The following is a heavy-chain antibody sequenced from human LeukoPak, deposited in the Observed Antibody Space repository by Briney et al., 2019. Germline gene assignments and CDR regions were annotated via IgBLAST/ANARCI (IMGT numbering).Heavy chain of an antibody. D-gene: IGHD1-7*01. CDR2: IKPNSGGT. V-gene: IGHV1-2*02. J-gene: IGHJ5*02. CDR1: GYTFTSYD. Sequence: ASVKVSCKASGYTFTSYDINWVRQATGQGLEWMGWIKPNSGGTNYAQKFQGRVTMTRDTSISTAYMELSGLRSDDTAVYYCARLGQAGPTRLGPDPWGQGTLVTVSS. CDR3: ARLGQAGPTRLGPDP.